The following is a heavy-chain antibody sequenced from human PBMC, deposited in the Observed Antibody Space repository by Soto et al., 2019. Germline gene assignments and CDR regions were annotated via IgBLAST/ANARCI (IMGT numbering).Heavy chain of an antibody. V-gene: IGHV3-48*02. CDR1: GFTFSSYS. J-gene: IGHJ5*02. CDR2: ITNTSTTI. CDR3: ARDNAIAGSFDP. Sequence: GGSLTLSCAASGFTFSSYSMNWARQAPGKGLEWIAYITNTSTTIFYAASVKGRFTISRDNAKNSLYPQMNSLRDEDTAVYYCARDNAIAGSFDPWGQVTLVTASS. D-gene: IGHD2-21*01.